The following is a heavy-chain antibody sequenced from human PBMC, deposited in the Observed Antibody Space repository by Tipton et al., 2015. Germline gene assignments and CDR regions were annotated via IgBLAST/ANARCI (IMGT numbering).Heavy chain of an antibody. Sequence: TLSLTCTVSGGSIYSGDDYWSWIRQHPGSGLEWVGYIYYGGSTYYNPSLRGRATISVDTFENQFSLKLTSLTAADTAVYYCARDAYNSNFFDYWGQGTLVTVSS. J-gene: IGHJ4*02. CDR2: IYYGGST. D-gene: IGHD5-24*01. CDR1: GGSIYSGDDY. V-gene: IGHV4-31*03. CDR3: ARDAYNSNFFDY.